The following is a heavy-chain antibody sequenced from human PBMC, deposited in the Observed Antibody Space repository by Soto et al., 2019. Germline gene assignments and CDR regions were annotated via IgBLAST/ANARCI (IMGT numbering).Heavy chain of an antibody. CDR1: GGSISSGGYY. CDR2: IYYSGST. J-gene: IGHJ4*02. D-gene: IGHD3-3*01. CDR3: ARVYDFWSGYSSFDY. V-gene: IGHV4-31*03. Sequence: QVQLQESGPGLVKPSQTLSLTCTVSGGSISSGGYYWSWIRQHPGKGMEWIGYIYYSGSTYYKPSLTSRVTISVDTSKNQFSLKLSSVTAADTAVYYCARVYDFWSGYSSFDYWGQGTLVTVSS.